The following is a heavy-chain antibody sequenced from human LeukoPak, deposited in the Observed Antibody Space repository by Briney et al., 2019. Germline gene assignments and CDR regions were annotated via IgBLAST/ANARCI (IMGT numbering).Heavy chain of an antibody. CDR2: IRSSGYTI. CDR3: ARAAWDAFDI. J-gene: IGHJ3*02. Sequence: GGSLRLSCAASGFTFSSSEMNWVRQAPGKGLEWVSYIRSSGYTINYADSVKGRFTISRDNAKNSLYLQMNSLRAEDTAVYYCARAAWDAFDIWGQGTMVTVSS. D-gene: IGHD2-2*01. CDR1: GFTFSSSE. V-gene: IGHV3-48*03.